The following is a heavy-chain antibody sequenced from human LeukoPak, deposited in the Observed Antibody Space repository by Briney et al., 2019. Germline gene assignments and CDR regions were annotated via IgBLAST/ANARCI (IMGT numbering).Heavy chain of an antibody. CDR3: ARGRNPSCTNTTCRTFAA. Sequence: GGSLRLPCAASGFTFSDYAMHWVRQAPGKGLEWVSVLSGDGDNKSYADSVKGRFTVSRDNSKNTMFLQINSLSDEDTAVYYCARGRNPSCTNTTCRTFAAWGQGALVTVSS. CDR2: LSGDGDNK. CDR1: GFTFSDYA. J-gene: IGHJ5*02. D-gene: IGHD2-8*01. V-gene: IGHV3-30*04.